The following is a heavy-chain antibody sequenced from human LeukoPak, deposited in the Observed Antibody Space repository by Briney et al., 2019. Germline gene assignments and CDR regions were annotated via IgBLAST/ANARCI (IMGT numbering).Heavy chain of an antibody. Sequence: ASVKVSCKTSGYRFTDDYMHWVRQAPGQGLECMGWINPDSGFTNYAPKFQGRVIMTRDTSISTAYMEVRRLRYDDTAMYYCAPTSEAYTSNWSVWGQGTLVTVSP. D-gene: IGHD3-16*01. J-gene: IGHJ4*02. V-gene: IGHV1-2*02. CDR1: GYRFTDDY. CDR3: APTSEAYTSNWSV. CDR2: INPDSGFT.